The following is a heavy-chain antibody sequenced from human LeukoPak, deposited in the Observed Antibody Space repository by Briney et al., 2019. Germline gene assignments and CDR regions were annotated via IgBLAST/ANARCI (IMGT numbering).Heavy chain of an antibody. CDR3: ARDRSSGYYPFFDY. J-gene: IGHJ4*02. Sequence: SQTLSLTCTVSGDSISSGYYWGWIRQPPGKGLEWIGSIYHSGSTYYNPSLKSRVTISVDTSKNQFSLKLSSVTAADTAVYYCARDRSSGYYPFFDYWGQGTLVTVSS. CDR1: GDSISSGYY. CDR2: IYHSGST. V-gene: IGHV4-38-2*02. D-gene: IGHD3-22*01.